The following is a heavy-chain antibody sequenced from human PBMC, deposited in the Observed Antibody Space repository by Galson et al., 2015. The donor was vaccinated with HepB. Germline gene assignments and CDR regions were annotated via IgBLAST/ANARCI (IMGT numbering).Heavy chain of an antibody. CDR1: GYTFTGYY. V-gene: IGHV1-2*02. D-gene: IGHD1-20*01. Sequence: SVKVSCKASGYTFTGYYMHWVRRAPGQGLEWMGWIYPNSGDTNYAPKFQGRVTMTRDTSTSTAYMELSRLTSDDTAVYYCARESITVTGPDFYYYGMDVWGQGTTVTVSS. CDR2: IYPNSGDT. J-gene: IGHJ6*02. CDR3: ARESITVTGPDFYYYGMDV.